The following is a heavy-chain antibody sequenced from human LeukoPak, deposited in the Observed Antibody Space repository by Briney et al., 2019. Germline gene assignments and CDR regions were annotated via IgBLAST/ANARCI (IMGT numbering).Heavy chain of an antibody. CDR2: VSGNNDIT. CDR3: ARDRCSGGSCYSFY. D-gene: IGHD2-15*01. V-gene: IGHV1-18*01. J-gene: IGHJ4*02. CDR1: GYTFTNYG. Sequence: ASVKVSCKASGYTFTNYGISWVRQAPGQGLEWMGWVSGNNDITNYAQKFQGRVTMTTDTSTTTAYMELRSLRSEDTAVYYCARDRCSGGSCYSFYWGQGTLVTVSS.